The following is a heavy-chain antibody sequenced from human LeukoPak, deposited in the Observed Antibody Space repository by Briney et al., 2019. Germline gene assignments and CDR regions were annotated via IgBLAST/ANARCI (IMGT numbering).Heavy chain of an antibody. J-gene: IGHJ6*03. CDR2: IYYSGRT. Sequence: SETLSLTCTVSGGSISSYYWSWIRQPPGKALEWIGYIYYSGRTNYNPSLKSRVTISVDTSKNQFSLKLSSVTAADTAVYYCARVRYCSGGSCYSGHYYMDVWGKGTTVTISS. CDR3: ARVRYCSGGSCYSGHYYMDV. D-gene: IGHD2-15*01. V-gene: IGHV4-59*01. CDR1: GGSISSYY.